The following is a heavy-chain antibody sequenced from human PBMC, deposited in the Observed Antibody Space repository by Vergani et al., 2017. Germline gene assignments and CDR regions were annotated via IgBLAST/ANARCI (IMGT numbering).Heavy chain of an antibody. J-gene: IGHJ3*02. D-gene: IGHD3-22*01. CDR1: GGSISSYY. Sequence: QVQLQESGPGLVKPSETLSLTCTVSGGSISSYYWSWIRQPPGKGLEWIGYIYYSGSTNYNPSLKSRVTISVDTSKNQFSLKLSSVTAADTAVYYCARAMIVVGGRAFDIWGQGTMVTVSS. CDR3: ARAMIVVGGRAFDI. V-gene: IGHV4-59*08. CDR2: IYYSGST.